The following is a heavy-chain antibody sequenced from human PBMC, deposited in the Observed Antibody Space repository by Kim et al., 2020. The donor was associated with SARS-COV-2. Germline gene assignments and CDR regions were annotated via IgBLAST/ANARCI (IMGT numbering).Heavy chain of an antibody. D-gene: IGHD1-26*01. CDR2: ST. V-gene: IGHV3-74*01. CDR3: ARGSGSYSYY. Sequence: STNSADSVKGRFTISRDNAKNTLYLQMNSLRAEATAVYYCARGSGSYSYYWGQGTLVTVSS. J-gene: IGHJ4*02.